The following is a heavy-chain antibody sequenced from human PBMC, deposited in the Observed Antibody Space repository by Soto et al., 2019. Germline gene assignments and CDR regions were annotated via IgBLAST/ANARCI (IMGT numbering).Heavy chain of an antibody. J-gene: IGHJ4*02. Sequence: SVKVSCKASGGTFSTYAINWVRQAPGQGLEWMGGTIPIFGIINYAQKFQDRVTITADESTTTVYLELSGLRSEDTAVYHCARDPQYCTNAVCPYYFDLWGQGTLVTVSS. V-gene: IGHV1-69*13. D-gene: IGHD2-8*01. CDR3: ARDPQYCTNAVCPYYFDL. CDR1: GGTFSTYA. CDR2: TIPIFGII.